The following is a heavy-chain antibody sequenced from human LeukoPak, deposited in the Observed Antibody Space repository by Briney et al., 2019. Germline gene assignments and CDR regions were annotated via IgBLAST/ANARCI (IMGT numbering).Heavy chain of an antibody. Sequence: GRSLRLSCAASGFTFDDYAMHWVRQAPGKGLEWVSGISWNSGSIGYADSVKGRFTISRDNAKNSLYLQMNSLRAEDTALYYCAKERAVAGYFDYWGQETLVTVSS. J-gene: IGHJ4*02. CDR2: ISWNSGSI. CDR1: GFTFDDYA. V-gene: IGHV3-9*01. CDR3: AKERAVAGYFDY. D-gene: IGHD6-19*01.